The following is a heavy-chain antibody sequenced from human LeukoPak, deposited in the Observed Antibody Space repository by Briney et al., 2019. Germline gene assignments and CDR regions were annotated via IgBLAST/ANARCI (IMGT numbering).Heavy chain of an antibody. V-gene: IGHV4-30-2*01. CDR3: ARGKIQLWAFDY. J-gene: IGHJ4*02. CDR1: GFTFSSHA. D-gene: IGHD5-18*01. Sequence: LRLSCAASGFTFSSHAMSWIRQPPGKGLEWIGYIYHSGSTYYNPSLKSRVTISVDRSKNQFSLKLSSVTAADTAVYYCARGKIQLWAFDYWGQGTLVTVST. CDR2: IYHSGST.